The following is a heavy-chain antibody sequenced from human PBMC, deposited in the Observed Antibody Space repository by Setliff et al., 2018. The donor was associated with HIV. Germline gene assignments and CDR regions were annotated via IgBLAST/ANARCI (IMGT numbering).Heavy chain of an antibody. CDR3: SRGIAVAGHDFANTPGDI. CDR1: GYSSTKYW. J-gene: IGHJ3*02. V-gene: IGHV5-10-1*01. CDR2: IDPSNSNT. D-gene: IGHD6-19*01. Sequence: GESLKISCKVSGYSSTKYWIGWVRQMPGKGLEWMGRIDPSNSNTNYSPSFQGHVTISADKSISTAYLQWSSLKASDSAMYYCSRGIAVAGHDFANTPGDIWGQGTMVTVSS.